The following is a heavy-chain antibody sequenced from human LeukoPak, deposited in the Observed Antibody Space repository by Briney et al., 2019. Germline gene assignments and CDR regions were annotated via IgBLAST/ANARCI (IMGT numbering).Heavy chain of an antibody. V-gene: IGHV4-61*02. CDR1: GDPISSGNYY. CDR3: ARVTTGGYYNC. J-gene: IGHJ4*02. CDR2: IYSTGST. Sequence: PSETLSLTCSVSGDPISSGNYYWTWIRQPAGEGLEWIGRIYSTGSTNYNPSLKSRVTISVDTSKNQFSLRLSSVTAADTAVYYCARVTTGGYYNCWGQGTLVTVS. D-gene: IGHD3-22*01.